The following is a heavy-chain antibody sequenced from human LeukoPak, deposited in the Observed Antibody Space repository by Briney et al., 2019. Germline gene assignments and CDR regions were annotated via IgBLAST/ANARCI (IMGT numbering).Heavy chain of an antibody. CDR3: ARVPQWLGYYYYYYYMDV. Sequence: AASVKVSCKASGYTFTGYYMHWVRQAPGQGLEWMGWISAYNGNTNYAQKLQGRVTMTTDTSTSTAYMELRSLRSDDTAVYYCARVPQWLGYYYYYYYMDVWGKGTTVTVSS. CDR2: ISAYNGNT. CDR1: GYTFTGYY. V-gene: IGHV1-18*04. D-gene: IGHD6-19*01. J-gene: IGHJ6*03.